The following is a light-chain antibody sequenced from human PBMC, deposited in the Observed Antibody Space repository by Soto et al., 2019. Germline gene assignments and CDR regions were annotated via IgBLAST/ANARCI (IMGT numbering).Light chain of an antibody. CDR1: QSISSY. V-gene: IGKV1-39*01. CDR2: AAS. J-gene: IGKJ5*01. CDR3: QQSYSTPRIS. Sequence: DIQMPPSPSSLPASVGARVTITCRASQSISSYLNWYQQKPGKAPKLLIYAASSLQSGVPSRFSGSGSGTDFTLTISSLQPEDFATYYCQQSYSTPRISFGQGTRWRL.